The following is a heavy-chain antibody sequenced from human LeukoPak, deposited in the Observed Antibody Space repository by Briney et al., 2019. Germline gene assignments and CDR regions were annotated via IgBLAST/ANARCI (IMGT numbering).Heavy chain of an antibody. V-gene: IGHV3-7*01. J-gene: IGHJ4*02. CDR2: IKQDGSVK. CDR1: GFTFTDYW. CDR3: ARDEPDY. Sequence: GGSLRLSCAAPGFTFTDYWMTWVRQAPGKGLEWVANIKQDGSVKYYVDSVKGRFTISRDNAQNSLYLQMNSLRAEDTAVYYCARDEPDYWGQGTLVTVSS.